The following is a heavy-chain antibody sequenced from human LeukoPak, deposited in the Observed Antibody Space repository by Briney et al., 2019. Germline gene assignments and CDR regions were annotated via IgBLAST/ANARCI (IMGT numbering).Heavy chain of an antibody. CDR1: GFTFRNYA. CDR2: ISYDGSHK. V-gene: IGHV3-30-3*01. CDR3: TRENYGDFYFDY. Sequence: GGSLRLSCAASGFTFRNYAMHWVRQAPGKGLEWVAVISYDGSHKYYADSVKGRFSISRDNSKNTLFLQMNSLRAEDTAVYYCTRENYGDFYFDYWGQGTLVTISS. J-gene: IGHJ4*02. D-gene: IGHD4-17*01.